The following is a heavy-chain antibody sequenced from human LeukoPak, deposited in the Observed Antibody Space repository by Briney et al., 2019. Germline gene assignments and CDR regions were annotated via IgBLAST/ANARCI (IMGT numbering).Heavy chain of an antibody. V-gene: IGHV1-69*05. CDR2: IIPIFGTA. CDR1: GYTFTGYY. CDR3: ARGDSGYEPI. D-gene: IGHD5-12*01. J-gene: IGHJ4*02. Sequence: ASVKVSCKASGYTFTGYYMHWVRQAPGQGLEWMGGIIPIFGTANYAQKFQGRVTITTDESTSTAYMELSSLRSEDTAVYYCARGDSGYEPIWGQGTLVTVSS.